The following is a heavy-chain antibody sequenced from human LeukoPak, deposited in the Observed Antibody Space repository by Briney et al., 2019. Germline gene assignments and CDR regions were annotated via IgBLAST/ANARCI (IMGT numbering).Heavy chain of an antibody. CDR1: GYTFTSYY. CDR3: ARDPRELLRAQSYFDY. J-gene: IGHJ4*02. Sequence: ASVKVSCKASGYTFTSYYMHWVRQAPGQGLEWMGIINPSGGSTSYAQKLQGRVTMTTDTSTSTAYMELRSLRSDDTAVYYCARDPRELLRAQSYFDYWGQGTLVTVSS. CDR2: INPSGGST. D-gene: IGHD1-26*01. V-gene: IGHV1-46*01.